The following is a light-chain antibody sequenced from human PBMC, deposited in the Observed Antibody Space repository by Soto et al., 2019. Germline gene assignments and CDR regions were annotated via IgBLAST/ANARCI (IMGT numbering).Light chain of an antibody. Sequence: ETVMTQSPATLSVSPGDRATLSCRASQSVSSNLAWYQQKPGQAPRLLIYGASNRATGIPARFSGSGSGTEFTLHISSLQSEDFAVYYCQQYNYWPRTFGQGTKLVIK. CDR1: QSVSSN. CDR2: GAS. J-gene: IGKJ2*01. V-gene: IGKV3-15*01. CDR3: QQYNYWPRT.